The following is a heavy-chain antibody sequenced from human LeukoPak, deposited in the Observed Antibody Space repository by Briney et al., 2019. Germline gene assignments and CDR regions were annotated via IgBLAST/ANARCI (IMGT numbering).Heavy chain of an antibody. CDR3: ARTQLRFLEWLLSPSILFDY. D-gene: IGHD3-3*01. J-gene: IGHJ4*02. Sequence: PSETLSLTCAVYGGSFSGYYWSWIRQPPGKGLEWIGSIYYSGSTYYNPSLKSRVTISVDTSKNQFSLKLSSVTAADTAVYYCARTQLRFLEWLLSPSILFDYWGQGTLVTVSS. CDR2: IYYSGST. CDR1: GGSFSGYY. V-gene: IGHV4-34*01.